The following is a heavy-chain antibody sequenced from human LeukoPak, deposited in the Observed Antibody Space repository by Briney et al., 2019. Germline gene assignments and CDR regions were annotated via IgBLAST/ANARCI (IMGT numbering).Heavy chain of an antibody. J-gene: IGHJ4*02. CDR3: VRAREAYYNVLPDY. CDR2: INQDGSEK. CDR1: EFTFSSYW. V-gene: IGHV3-7*01. D-gene: IGHD3-10*01. Sequence: GGSLRLSCAVSEFTFSSYWMTWVRQAPGKGLEWVVNINQDGSEKYYVDSVEGRFTISRDNAKNSLYLQMNSLRAEDTAVYYCVRAREAYYNVLPDYWGQGALVTVSS.